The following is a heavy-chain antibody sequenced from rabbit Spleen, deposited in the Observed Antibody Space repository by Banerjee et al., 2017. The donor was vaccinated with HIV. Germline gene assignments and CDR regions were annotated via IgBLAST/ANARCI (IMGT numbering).Heavy chain of an antibody. J-gene: IGHJ2*01. CDR3: ARNYVNVFDP. V-gene: IGHV1S45*01. D-gene: IGHD1-1*01. Sequence: QEQLVESGGGLVKPGGTLTLTCTASGFSFSSINWICWVRQAPGKGLEWIACIDSGDGDTDYATWAKGRFTISKTSSTTVTLRMTSLTAADTATYFCARNYVNVFDPWGPGTLVTVS. CDR2: IDSGDGDT. CDR1: GFSFSSINW.